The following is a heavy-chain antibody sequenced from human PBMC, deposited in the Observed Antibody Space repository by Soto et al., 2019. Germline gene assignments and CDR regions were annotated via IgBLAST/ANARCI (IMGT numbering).Heavy chain of an antibody. D-gene: IGHD2-2*01. CDR1: GGSFSGYY. CDR2: INHSGST. V-gene: IGHV4-34*01. J-gene: IGHJ4*02. CDR3: ARASNDCSSTSCPKDFDY. Sequence: QVQLQQWGAGLLKPSETLSLTCAVYGGSFSGYYWSWIRQPPGKGLEWIGEINHSGSTNYNPSLKSRVTISVDTSKNQFSLKLSSVTAAGTAVYYCARASNDCSSTSCPKDFDYWGQGTLVTVSS.